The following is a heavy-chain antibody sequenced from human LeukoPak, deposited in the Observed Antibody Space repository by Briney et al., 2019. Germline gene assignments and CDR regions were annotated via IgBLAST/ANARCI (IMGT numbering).Heavy chain of an antibody. CDR3: AKAGYGDYSSNI. J-gene: IGHJ3*02. D-gene: IGHD4-17*01. CDR2: ISGSGGST. CDR1: GFTFSTYA. Sequence: GGSLRLSCAASGFTFSTYAMSWVRQAPGKGLEWVSAISGSGGSTYYADSVKGRFTISRDNSKNTLYLQMNSLRAEDTAVYYCAKAGYGDYSSNIWGQGTVVTVS. V-gene: IGHV3-23*01.